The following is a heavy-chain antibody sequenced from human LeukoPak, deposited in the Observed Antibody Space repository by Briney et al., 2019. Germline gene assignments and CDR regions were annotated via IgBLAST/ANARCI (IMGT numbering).Heavy chain of an antibody. CDR3: AKDSAPGIAADDY. V-gene: IGHV3-23*01. CDR2: ISGSGERT. J-gene: IGHJ4*02. D-gene: IGHD6-13*01. Sequence: GASLGLSCAASGFTLSSHELTWVRQAPNKGLEWVSAISGSGERTHYADSVKGRFTISRDNSRNILYLQMNNLGAEDTAIYYCAKDSAPGIAADDYWGQGTLVTVPS. CDR1: GFTLSSHE.